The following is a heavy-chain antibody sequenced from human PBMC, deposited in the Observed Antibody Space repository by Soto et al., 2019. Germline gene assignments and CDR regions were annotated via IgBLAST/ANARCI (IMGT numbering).Heavy chain of an antibody. D-gene: IGHD3-10*01. CDR2: VYYTMAT. CDR3: ATDRILYGSEY. Sequence: PSETLSLTCTISGGPIASYYWGWIRQPPGKGLEWIGYVYYTMATNYNPSLKSRVTISLDTSKNQFSLELNSVTAADTGVYYCATDRILYGSEYWGQGIPVTVSS. V-gene: IGHV4-59*01. J-gene: IGHJ4*02. CDR1: GGPIASYY.